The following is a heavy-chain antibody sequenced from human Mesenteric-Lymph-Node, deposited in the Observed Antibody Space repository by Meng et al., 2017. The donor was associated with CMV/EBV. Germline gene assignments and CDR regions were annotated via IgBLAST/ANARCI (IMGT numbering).Heavy chain of an antibody. Sequence: GESLKISCAASGFTFNNYTFNWVRQAPGKRLEWVSYISGTSYTIYYADSVKGRFTISRDNAKNSLYLQMNGLGADDTSVYYCVRYCSNTDCYAGSAEYFQHWGQGTLVTVSS. CDR1: GFTFNNYT. J-gene: IGHJ1*01. CDR2: ISGTSYTI. V-gene: IGHV3-48*04. D-gene: IGHD2-2*01. CDR3: VRYCSNTDCYAGSAEYFQH.